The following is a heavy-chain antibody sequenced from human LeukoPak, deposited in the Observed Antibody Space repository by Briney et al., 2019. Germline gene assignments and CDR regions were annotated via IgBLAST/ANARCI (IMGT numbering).Heavy chain of an antibody. Sequence: SETLSLTCTVSGGSISSGGYYWSWIRQHPGEGLEWIGYIYYSGSTYYNPSLKSRVTISVDTSKNQFSLKLSSVTAADTAVYYCATLHQNWFDPWGQGTLVTVSS. J-gene: IGHJ5*02. V-gene: IGHV4-31*03. CDR3: ATLHQNWFDP. CDR2: IYYSGST. CDR1: GGSISSGGYY.